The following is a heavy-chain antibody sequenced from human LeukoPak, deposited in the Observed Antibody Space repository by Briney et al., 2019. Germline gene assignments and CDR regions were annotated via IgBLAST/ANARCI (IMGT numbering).Heavy chain of an antibody. CDR1: GGSFSGYY. Sequence: SETLSLTCAVYGGSFSGYYWSWIRQPLGKGLEWIGEINHSGSTNYNPSLKSRVTISVDTSKNQFSLKLTSVTAADTAVYYCARGSPRDRNRVAARRSSYYYYIDVWGKGTTVTVSS. D-gene: IGHD6-6*01. V-gene: IGHV4-34*01. J-gene: IGHJ6*03. CDR3: ARGSPRDRNRVAARRSSYYYYIDV. CDR2: INHSGST.